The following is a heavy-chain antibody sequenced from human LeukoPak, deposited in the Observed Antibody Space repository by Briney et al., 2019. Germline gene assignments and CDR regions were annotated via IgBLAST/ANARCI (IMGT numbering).Heavy chain of an antibody. J-gene: IGHJ4*02. CDR2: ISGSGDRT. Sequence: GGSLRLSCAASGFTFSDYAMSGVRQAPGKGPEWISVISGSGDRTYYADSVKGRFTISRDISKNTLYLQMSSLRAEDTAVYYCASGYSVQHYFDYWGQGTLVTVSS. V-gene: IGHV3-23*01. CDR3: ASGYSVQHYFDY. D-gene: IGHD2-21*01. CDR1: GFTFSDYA.